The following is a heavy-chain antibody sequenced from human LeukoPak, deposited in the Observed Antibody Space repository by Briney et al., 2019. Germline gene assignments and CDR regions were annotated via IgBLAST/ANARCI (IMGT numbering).Heavy chain of an antibody. J-gene: IGHJ6*03. D-gene: IGHD2-8*01. V-gene: IGHV3-11*01. Sequence: GGSVRLSCAASGFTFSDYYMSWIRQAPGKGLEWVSYISHSGRTMYYADSVKGRFTISRDNAKNSLYLQMNSLRAGDTAVYYCARDSIVRGNIGNDMDVWGKGTTVTVSS. CDR1: GFTFSDYY. CDR3: ARDSIVRGNIGNDMDV. CDR2: ISHSGRTM.